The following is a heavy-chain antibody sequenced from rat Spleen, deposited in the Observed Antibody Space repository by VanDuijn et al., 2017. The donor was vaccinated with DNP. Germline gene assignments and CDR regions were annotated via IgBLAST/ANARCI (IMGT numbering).Heavy chain of an antibody. D-gene: IGHD1-11*01. CDR3: ARAPYYGGKAPEGYFDF. CDR2: INPGGFNT. J-gene: IGHJ1*01. Sequence: EVQLVESGGGLVQPGRSLKLSCAPSGFTFSNFGMAWVRQAPTKGLEWVASINPGGFNTYYRDSVKGRFTISRDNAKNTLYLQMDSLRSEDKATYYCARAPYYGGKAPEGYFDFWGPGTMVTVSS. CDR1: GFTFSNFG. V-gene: IGHV5S13*01.